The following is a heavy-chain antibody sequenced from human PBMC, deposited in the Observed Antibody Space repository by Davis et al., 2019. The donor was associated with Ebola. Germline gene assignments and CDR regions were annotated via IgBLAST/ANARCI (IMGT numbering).Heavy chain of an antibody. V-gene: IGHV5-51*01. CDR3: ARRSPYGAYEGGWYFDL. CDR2: IFPGDSDT. J-gene: IGHJ2*01. CDR1: GYSFTSHW. Sequence: GESLKISCKGSGYSFTSHWIVWVRQMPGKGLECMGIIFPGDSDTRYSPSFLGQVTISADKSISTAYLQWSSLKASDTARYYCARRSPYGAYEGGWYFDLWGRGTLVTVSS. D-gene: IGHD4-17*01.